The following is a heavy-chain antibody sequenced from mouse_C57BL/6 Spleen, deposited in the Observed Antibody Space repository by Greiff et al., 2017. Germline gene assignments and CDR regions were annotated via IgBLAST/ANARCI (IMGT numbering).Heavy chain of an antibody. CDR3: TSDYFGRVYWFAY. Sequence: QVQLQQPGAELVRPGASVKLSCKASGYTFTSYCMHWVKQRTGQGLEWIGEIDPSDSNTNYNQKFQGKATLTADKSSSTAYMQLSSLTSEDSAVYCGTSDYFGRVYWFAYWGQGTLVTVSA. D-gene: IGHD2-1*01. CDR1: GYTFTSYC. CDR2: IDPSDSNT. V-gene: IGHV1-69*02. J-gene: IGHJ3*01.